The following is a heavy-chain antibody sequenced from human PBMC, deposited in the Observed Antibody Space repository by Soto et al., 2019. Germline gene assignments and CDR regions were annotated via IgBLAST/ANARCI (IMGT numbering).Heavy chain of an antibody. V-gene: IGHV4-61*01. D-gene: IGHD6-13*01. CDR1: GGSVSSGSYY. CDR2: IYYSGST. J-gene: IGHJ4*02. Sequence: SETLSLTCTVSGGSVSSGSYYWSWIRQPPGKGLEWIGYIYYSGSTNYNPSLKSRVTISVDTPKNQFSLKLSSVTAADTAVYYCARGSEPGIAAAATFDYWGQGTLVTVSS. CDR3: ARGSEPGIAAAATFDY.